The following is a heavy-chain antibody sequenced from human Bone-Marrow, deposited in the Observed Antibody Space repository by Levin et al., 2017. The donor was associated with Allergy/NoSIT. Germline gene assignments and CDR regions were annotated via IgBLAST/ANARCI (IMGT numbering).Heavy chain of an antibody. D-gene: IGHD1-14*01. J-gene: IGHJ4*02. CDR1: GFTVSSNY. CDR2: IYSGGST. Sequence: LSLTCAASGFTVSSNYMSWVRQAPGKGLEWVSVIYSGGSTYYADSVKGRFTISRDNSKNTLYLQMNSLRAEDTAVYYCASTGPMGYYFDYWGQGTLVTVSS. V-gene: IGHV3-66*01. CDR3: ASTGPMGYYFDY.